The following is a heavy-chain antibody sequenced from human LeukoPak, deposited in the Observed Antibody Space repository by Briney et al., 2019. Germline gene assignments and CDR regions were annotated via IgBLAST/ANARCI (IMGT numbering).Heavy chain of an antibody. J-gene: IGHJ4*02. CDR1: GFTFSSYS. Sequence: GGSLRLSCAASGFTFSSYSMNWGRQAPGKGLEWVSYISTSSSTIYYADSVKGRFNISRDNAKNSLYLQMNSLRAEDTAVYYCARDRELGSYCSGGGCYGVPDDYWGQGTLVTVSS. V-gene: IGHV3-48*01. D-gene: IGHD2-15*01. CDR3: ARDRELGSYCSGGGCYGVPDDY. CDR2: ISTSSSTI.